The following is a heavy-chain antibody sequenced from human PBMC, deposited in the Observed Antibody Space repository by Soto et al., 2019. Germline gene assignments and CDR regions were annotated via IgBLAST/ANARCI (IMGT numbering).Heavy chain of an antibody. J-gene: IGHJ3*02. V-gene: IGHV3-7*04. D-gene: IGHD3-22*01. CDR1: GFTFSSYW. Sequence: EVQLVESGGGLVQPGGSLRLSCAASGFTFSSYWMSWVRQAPGKGLEWVANIKEDGSQKWYVDSVKGRFTISRENAKNSXXLKMDSLRGEDTAVYYCARWDYYHSSGPFSDAFDIWGQGTMVTVSS. CDR3: ARWDYYHSSGPFSDAFDI. CDR2: IKEDGSQK.